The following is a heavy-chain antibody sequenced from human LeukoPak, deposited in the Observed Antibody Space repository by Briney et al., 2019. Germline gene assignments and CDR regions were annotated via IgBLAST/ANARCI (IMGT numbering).Heavy chain of an antibody. CDR1: GGSISSGGYY. CDR2: IYDSGTT. J-gene: IGHJ3*02. V-gene: IGHV4-61*08. Sequence: SEALSLTCTVSGGSISSGGYYWSWIRQPPGKGLEWIGYIYDSGTTNYNPSLKSRVTVSVDTSKNQFSLKLSSVTAADTAVYYCASSLELATLGDDAFDIWGQGTRVTVSS. D-gene: IGHD5-24*01. CDR3: ASSLELATLGDDAFDI.